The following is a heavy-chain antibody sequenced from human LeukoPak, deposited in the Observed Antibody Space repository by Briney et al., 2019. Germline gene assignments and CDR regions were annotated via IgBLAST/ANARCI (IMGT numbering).Heavy chain of an antibody. V-gene: IGHV1-2*02. Sequence: ASVKVSCKASGYTFTGYYMRWVRQAPGQGLEWTGWINPNSGGTNYAQKFQGRVTMTRDTSISTAYMELSRLRSDDTAVYYCTRVYAFWSAYHEGFDIWGQGTMVTVSS. CDR1: GYTFTGYY. D-gene: IGHD3-3*01. CDR2: INPNSGGT. CDR3: TRVYAFWSAYHEGFDI. J-gene: IGHJ3*02.